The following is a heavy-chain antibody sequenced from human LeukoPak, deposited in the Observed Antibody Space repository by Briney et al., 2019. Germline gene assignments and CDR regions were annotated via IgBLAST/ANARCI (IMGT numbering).Heavy chain of an antibody. V-gene: IGHV1-2*02. J-gene: IGHJ4*02. Sequence: ASVRVSCKASGYTFTNNYIHWVRQAPGHGLEWMGWINPNRGDTNYAQKFQGRVTMTRDTSISTAFMKLTRLTSDDTAVYYCTRDLLGFATTPLSDWGQGTLVTVSS. CDR3: TRDLLGFATTPLSD. CDR1: GYTFTNNY. D-gene: IGHD4-17*01. CDR2: INPNRGDT.